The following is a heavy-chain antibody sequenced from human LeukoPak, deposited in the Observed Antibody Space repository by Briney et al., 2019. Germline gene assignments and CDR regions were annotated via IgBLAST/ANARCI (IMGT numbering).Heavy chain of an antibody. V-gene: IGHV2-70*11. CDR3: ARIQPGVYVGNYAY. CDR2: IDWDNDK. D-gene: IGHD5/OR15-5a*01. Sequence: SGPTLVNPTQTLTLTCTFSGFSLSTRGMCVSWIRQPPGKALEWLARIDWDNDKYYNTSLKTRLTISKDTSKTQVVLIMTNMDPVDTGTYYCARIQPGVYVGNYAYWGQGTLVTVSS. J-gene: IGHJ4*02. CDR1: GFSLSTRGMC.